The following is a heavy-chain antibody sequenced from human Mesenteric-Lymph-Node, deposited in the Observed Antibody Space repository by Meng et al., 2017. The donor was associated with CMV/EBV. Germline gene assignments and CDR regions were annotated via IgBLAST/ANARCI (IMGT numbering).Heavy chain of an antibody. CDR3: ARPHYYGSGSSPWFDP. Sequence: QLQLQVSGPGLVKPSETLYLTRPVSGGSISSSSYYWGWIRQPPGKGLEWIGSIYYSGSTYYNPSLKSRVTISVDTSKNQFALKLSSVTAADTAVYYCARPHYYGSGSSPWFDPWGQGTLVTVSS. V-gene: IGHV4-39*01. J-gene: IGHJ5*02. D-gene: IGHD3-10*01. CDR1: GGSISSSSYY. CDR2: IYYSGST.